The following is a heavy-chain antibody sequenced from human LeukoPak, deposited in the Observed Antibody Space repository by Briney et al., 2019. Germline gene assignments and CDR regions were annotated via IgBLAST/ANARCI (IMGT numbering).Heavy chain of an antibody. D-gene: IGHD6-19*01. J-gene: IGHJ4*02. CDR3: AKTTAGYSSGRYPGWPVDY. Sequence: GGSLRLSCAASGFTFNSYAMYWVRQAPGKGLEWVSGISGSAGSTYHADSVKGRFSISRDNSRNTVFLQMHSLRAEDTALHYCAKTTAGYSSGRYPGWPVDYWGQGTLVTVSS. CDR2: ISGSAGST. CDR1: GFTFNSYA. V-gene: IGHV3-23*01.